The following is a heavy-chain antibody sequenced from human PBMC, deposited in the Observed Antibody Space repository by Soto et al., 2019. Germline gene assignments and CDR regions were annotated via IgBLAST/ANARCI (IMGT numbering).Heavy chain of an antibody. CDR2: IYSRGTT. Sequence: SETLSLTCSVSGGTISSYYWSWIRQPPGKGLEWIGYIYSRGTTSYNPSLKSRATILVDTSKNQFSLRLTSVTATDTAVYYCATGRISRGLDVWGQGTTVTVS. V-gene: IGHV4-59*12. J-gene: IGHJ6*02. CDR1: GGTISSYY. CDR3: ATGRISRGLDV.